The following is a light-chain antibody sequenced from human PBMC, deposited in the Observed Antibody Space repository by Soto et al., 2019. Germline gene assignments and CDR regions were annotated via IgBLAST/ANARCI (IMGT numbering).Light chain of an antibody. V-gene: IGLV4-69*01. CDR3: QTWGTGIGV. Sequence: QPVLTQSPSASASLGASVKLTCTLSSGHSSYAIAWHQQQPEKGPRYLMKLNSDGSHSKGDGIPDRFSGSSSGAERYLTISSLQSEDEADYYCQTWGTGIGVFETGTKVTVL. CDR2: LNSDGSH. J-gene: IGLJ1*01. CDR1: SGHSSYA.